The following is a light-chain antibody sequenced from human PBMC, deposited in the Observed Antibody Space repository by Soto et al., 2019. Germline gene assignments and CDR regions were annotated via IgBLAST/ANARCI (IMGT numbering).Light chain of an antibody. CDR3: QQYNSYSL. V-gene: IGKV1-5*03. CDR2: KAS. CDR1: QSISSW. J-gene: IGKJ4*01. Sequence: DIQMTQSPSTLSASVGDRVTITCRASQSISSWLAWYQQKPGKAPKLLIYKASTLESGVPSMFSGSGSGTEFTLTISSLQPDEFATYYCQQYNSYSLFGGGTKVEMK.